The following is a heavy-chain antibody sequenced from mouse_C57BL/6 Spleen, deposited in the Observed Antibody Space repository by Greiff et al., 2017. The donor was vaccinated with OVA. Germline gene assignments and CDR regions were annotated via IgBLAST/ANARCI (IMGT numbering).Heavy chain of an antibody. V-gene: IGHV3-6*01. Sequence: ESGPGLVKPSQSLSLTCSVTGYSITSGYYWNWIRQFPGNKLEWMGYISYDGSNNYNPSLKNRISITRDTSKNQFFLKLNSVTTEDTATYYCARQGIDGYYVGFAYWGQGTLVTVSA. J-gene: IGHJ3*01. D-gene: IGHD2-3*01. CDR3: ARQGIDGYYVGFAY. CDR1: GYSITSGYY. CDR2: ISYDGSN.